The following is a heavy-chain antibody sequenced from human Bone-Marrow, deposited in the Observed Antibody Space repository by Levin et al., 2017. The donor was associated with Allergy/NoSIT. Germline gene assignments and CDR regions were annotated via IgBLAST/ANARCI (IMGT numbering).Heavy chain of an antibody. Sequence: RGESLKISCAASGFAFSSYSMNWVRQAPGKGLEWVASVSGRSDYIYYADSVKGRFTISRDTAKNSLYLQMNSLRGEDTAVYYCARGLNFWSPYIFAFDVWGQGIMVSVSS. CDR1: GFAFSSYS. CDR3: ARGLNFWSPYIFAFDV. CDR2: VSGRSDYI. D-gene: IGHD3-3*01. J-gene: IGHJ3*01. V-gene: IGHV3-21*01.